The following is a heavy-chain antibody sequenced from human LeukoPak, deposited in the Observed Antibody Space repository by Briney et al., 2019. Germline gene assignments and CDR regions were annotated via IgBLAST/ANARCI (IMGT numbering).Heavy chain of an antibody. V-gene: IGHV4-61*02. CDR1: GVSISSGGYY. D-gene: IGHD3-22*01. J-gene: IGHJ4*02. Sequence: PSETLSLTCTVSGVSISSGGYYWSWIRQPAGKGLEWIGRIYTSGSTNYNPSLKSRVTISVDTSKNQFSPKLSSVTAADTAVYYCARLYNTYYYDNGLDYWGQGTLVTVSS. CDR2: IYTSGST. CDR3: ARLYNTYYYDNGLDY.